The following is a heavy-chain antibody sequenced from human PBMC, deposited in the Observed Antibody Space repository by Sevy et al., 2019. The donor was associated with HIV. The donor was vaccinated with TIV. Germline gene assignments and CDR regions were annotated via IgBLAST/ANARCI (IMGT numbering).Heavy chain of an antibody. CDR1: GFTFSSYA. Sequence: GGSLRLSCAASGFTFSSYAMSWVRQAPGKGLEWVSDISGSGGSTYYADSVKGRFTISRDNSKNTLYLQMNSLRAEDTAVYYCAKDLFYCSGGSCYSAFDYWGQGTLVTVSS. CDR2: ISGSGGST. J-gene: IGHJ4*02. D-gene: IGHD2-15*01. V-gene: IGHV3-23*01. CDR3: AKDLFYCSGGSCYSAFDY.